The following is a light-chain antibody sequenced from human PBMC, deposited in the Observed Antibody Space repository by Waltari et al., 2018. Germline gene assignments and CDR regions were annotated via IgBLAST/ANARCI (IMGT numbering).Light chain of an antibody. Sequence: DIMMTQSPDLLAVSVGERATISCNSTQSLTYKANKRNYLAWYQKKFGQPPKLLIYWASSGESGVPDRFTGSGSGKEFTLTITNLQAEDVAVYYCQQYYGTLRSFGQGTRLEIK. CDR2: WAS. J-gene: IGKJ1*01. CDR1: QSLTYKANKRNY. V-gene: IGKV4-1*01. CDR3: QQYYGTLRS.